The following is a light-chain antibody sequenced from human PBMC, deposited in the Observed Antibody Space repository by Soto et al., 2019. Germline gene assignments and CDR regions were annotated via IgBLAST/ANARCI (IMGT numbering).Light chain of an antibody. CDR2: GAS. J-gene: IGKJ1*01. V-gene: IGKV3-15*01. CDR3: QQYNNWWT. Sequence: ELVMTQSPAALSGSPGERATLCCRASQSVSSNLAWYQQKPGQAPRLLIYGASTRATGIPARFSGSGSGTEFTLTISSLQSEDFAVYYCQQYNNWWTFGQGTKVDIK. CDR1: QSVSSN.